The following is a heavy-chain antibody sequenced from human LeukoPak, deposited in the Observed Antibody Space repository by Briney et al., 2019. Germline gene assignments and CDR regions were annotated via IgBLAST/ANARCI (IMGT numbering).Heavy chain of an antibody. CDR3: AIEARSLDYHYGMDV. J-gene: IGHJ6*04. CDR1: GYSFTSYW. Sequence: GESLRISCKGSGYSFTSYWISWVRQMPGKGLEWMGRIDPSDSYTNYSPSFQGHVTISADKSISTAYLQWSSLKASDTAMYYCAIEARSLDYHYGMDVWGKGTTVTVSS. V-gene: IGHV5-10-1*01. CDR2: IDPSDSYT.